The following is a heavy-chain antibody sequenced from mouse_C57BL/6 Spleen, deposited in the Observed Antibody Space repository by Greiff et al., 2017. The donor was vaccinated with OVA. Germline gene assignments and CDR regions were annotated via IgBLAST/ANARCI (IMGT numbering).Heavy chain of an antibody. Sequence: VKLQESGPELVKPGASVKISCKASGYAFSSSWMNWVKQRPGKGLEWIGRIYPGDGDTNYNGKFKGKATLTADKSSSTAYMQLSSQTSEDSAVYFCARHPIYYGSSTGYFDVWGTGTTVTVSS. J-gene: IGHJ1*03. CDR2: IYPGDGDT. CDR3: ARHPIYYGSSTGYFDV. D-gene: IGHD1-1*01. CDR1: GYAFSSSW. V-gene: IGHV1-82*01.